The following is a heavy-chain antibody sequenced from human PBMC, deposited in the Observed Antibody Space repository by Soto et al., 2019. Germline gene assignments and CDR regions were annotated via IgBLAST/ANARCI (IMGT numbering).Heavy chain of an antibody. V-gene: IGHV3-23*05. CDR2: IETSDSVT. Sequence: VQLMESGGGLVQPGGSLRLSCSASGFTFNNYALSWVRQAPGRGLEWVSRIETSDSVTYYSDSVRGRFTISRDNSKNTLSLHLHVLSAEDTAIYYCAIAYRTSSFDYWGQGTLVTVSS. D-gene: IGHD3-16*01. CDR1: GFTFNNYA. CDR3: AIAYRTSSFDY. J-gene: IGHJ4*02.